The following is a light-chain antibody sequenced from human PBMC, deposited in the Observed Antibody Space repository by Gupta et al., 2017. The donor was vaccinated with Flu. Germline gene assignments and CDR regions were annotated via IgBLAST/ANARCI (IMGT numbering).Light chain of an antibody. CDR1: QSVLYSSNNKNY. CDR2: WAS. V-gene: IGKV4-1*01. Sequence: DIVMTQYPDSLAVSLGERATINCKSSQSVLYSSNNKNYLAWYQQKPGQPHKLLIYWASPRESGVPDRFIGSGSGTDFTLPISSLQAEDVAVYYCQQYYSTPYSFGQGTKLEIK. CDR3: QQYYSTPYS. J-gene: IGKJ2*03.